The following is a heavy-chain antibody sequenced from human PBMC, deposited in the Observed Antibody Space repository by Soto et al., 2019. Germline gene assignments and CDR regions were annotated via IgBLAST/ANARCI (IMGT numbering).Heavy chain of an antibody. CDR2: ISTSGDTK. V-gene: IGHV3-48*03. J-gene: IGHJ4*02. CDR3: ARDGYRYGSPIDC. Sequence: GGSLRLSCAASGFTFSSYEMNWVRQAPGKGLEWVSYISTSGDTKYYADSVKGRFTISRDNAKNSLYLQMNSLRAEDTAVYYCARDGYRYGSPIDCWGQGTLVTVST. CDR1: GFTFSSYE. D-gene: IGHD5-18*01.